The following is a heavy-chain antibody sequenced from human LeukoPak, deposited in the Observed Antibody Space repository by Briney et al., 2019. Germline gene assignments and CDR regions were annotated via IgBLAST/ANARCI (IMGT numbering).Heavy chain of an antibody. Sequence: SETPSLTCAVYGGSFSGYYWSWIRQPPGKGLEWIGEINHSGSTNYNPSLKSRVTISVDTSKNQFSLKLSSVTAADTAVYYCARGAGLGYCSSTSCPRGKKYWCFDLWGRGTLVTVSS. J-gene: IGHJ2*01. CDR3: ARGAGLGYCSSTSCPRGKKYWCFDL. V-gene: IGHV4-34*01. CDR1: GGSFSGYY. D-gene: IGHD2-2*01. CDR2: INHSGST.